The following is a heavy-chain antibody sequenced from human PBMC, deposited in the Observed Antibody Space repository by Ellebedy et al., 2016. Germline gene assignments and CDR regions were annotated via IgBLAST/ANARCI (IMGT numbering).Heavy chain of an antibody. J-gene: IGHJ4*02. Sequence: SVKVSCXASGGTFSSYAISWVRQAPGQGLEWMGGIIPIFGTANYAQKFQGRVTITADKSTSTAYMELSSLRSEDTAVYYCARGHGLQSPFPFDYWGQGTLVTVSS. V-gene: IGHV1-69*06. D-gene: IGHD5-24*01. CDR2: IIPIFGTA. CDR3: ARGHGLQSPFPFDY. CDR1: GGTFSSYA.